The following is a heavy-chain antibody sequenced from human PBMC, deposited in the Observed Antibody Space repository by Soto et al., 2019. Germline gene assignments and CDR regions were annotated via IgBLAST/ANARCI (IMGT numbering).Heavy chain of an antibody. J-gene: IGHJ4*02. CDR2: ISGSGGST. D-gene: IGHD3-16*01. V-gene: IGHV3-23*01. CDR1: GFTFSSYA. CDR3: AKDLGAGMSTNLGYYFDY. Sequence: EVQLLESGGGLVQPGGSLRLSCAASGFTFSSYAMSWVRQAPGKGLEWVSAISGSGGSTYYADSVKGRFTISRDNSKNTLYLQMNSLRAEDTAVYYCAKDLGAGMSTNLGYYFDYWGQGTLVTVSS.